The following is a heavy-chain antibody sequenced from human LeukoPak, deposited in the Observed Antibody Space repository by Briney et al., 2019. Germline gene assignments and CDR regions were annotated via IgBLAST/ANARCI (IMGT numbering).Heavy chain of an antibody. CDR2: IISSSSYI. Sequence: GGSRRSSFEPSGLTFSSYRLNWFRKAQGKGRNGFSSIISSSSYIYYADSVKGRFTISRDNAKNSLYLQMNSLRAEDTAVYYCARDPDIVVVPALEGFDYWGQGTLVTVSS. CDR3: ARDPDIVVVPALEGFDY. V-gene: IGHV3-21*01. CDR1: GLTFSSYR. J-gene: IGHJ4*02. D-gene: IGHD2-2*01.